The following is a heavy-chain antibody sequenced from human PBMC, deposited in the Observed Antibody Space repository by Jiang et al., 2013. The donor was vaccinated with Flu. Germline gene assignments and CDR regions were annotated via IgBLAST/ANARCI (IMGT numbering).Heavy chain of an antibody. CDR2: ISSSSSTI. D-gene: IGHD3-22*01. J-gene: IGHJ4*02. V-gene: IGHV3-48*01. Sequence: QLVESGGGLVQPGGSLRLSCAASGFTFSSYSMNWVRQAPGKGLEWVSYISSSSSTIYYADSVKGRFTISRDNSKNTLYLQMNSLRAEDTAVYYCAGEYYYDSSGYYLDYWGQGTLVTVSS. CDR3: AGEYYYDSSGYYLDY. CDR1: GFTFSSYS.